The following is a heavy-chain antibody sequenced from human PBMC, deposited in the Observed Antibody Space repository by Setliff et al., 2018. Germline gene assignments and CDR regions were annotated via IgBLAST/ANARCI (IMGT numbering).Heavy chain of an antibody. CDR3: ARAVNFGDYGDNWFDS. CDR2: ISSSLST. V-gene: IGHV4-61*09. Sequence: SETLSLTCTVSGGSISSGGYYWTWIRQPAGKGLEWIGHISSSLSTIYNPSLKSRVTISVDTSKNHFSLRLGSVTAADTAVYYCARAVNFGDYGDNWFDSWGQGTLVTVSS. J-gene: IGHJ5*01. D-gene: IGHD4-17*01. CDR1: GGSISSGGYY.